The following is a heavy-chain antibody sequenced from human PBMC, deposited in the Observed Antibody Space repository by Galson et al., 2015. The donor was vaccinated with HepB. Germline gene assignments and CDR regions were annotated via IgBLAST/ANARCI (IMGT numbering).Heavy chain of an antibody. V-gene: IGHV3-23*01. CDR2: ISGSGGST. CDR1: GFTFSSYA. Sequence: SLRLSCAASGFTFSSYAMSWVRQAPGKGLEWVSAISGSGGSTYYADSVKGRFTISRDNSKNTLYLQMNSLRAEDTAVYYCAKGSVPLPIRGTSYYFDYWGQGTLVTVSS. J-gene: IGHJ4*02. CDR3: AKGSVPLPIRGTSYYFDY. D-gene: IGHD3-16*01.